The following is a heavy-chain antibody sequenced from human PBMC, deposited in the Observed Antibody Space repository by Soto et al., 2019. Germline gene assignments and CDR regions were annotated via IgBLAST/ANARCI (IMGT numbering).Heavy chain of an antibody. D-gene: IGHD6-6*01. Sequence: SETLSLTCSVSGASISSGQYHWAWIRQPPGKGLEWIARIHHSGNTHYNPSVKSRVTISVDTSKNQFSLKLSSVTAADTAVYYCARVANGAARPQNGHYYYYYMDVWGKGTTVTVSS. V-gene: IGHV4-39*07. CDR2: IHHSGNT. CDR3: ARVANGAARPQNGHYYYYYMDV. J-gene: IGHJ6*03. CDR1: GASISSGQYH.